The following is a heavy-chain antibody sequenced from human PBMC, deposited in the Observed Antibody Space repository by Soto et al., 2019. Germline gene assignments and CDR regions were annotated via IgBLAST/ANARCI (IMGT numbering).Heavy chain of an antibody. D-gene: IGHD3-9*01. CDR1: GFTFSNFE. V-gene: IGHV3-48*03. CDR2: INTAGSTK. CDR3: ARAECSSPDCLTAYYSYGLDV. Sequence: VGSLRLSCAASGFTFSNFEMHWVRQAPGKGLEWVSYINTAGSTKYYAESVKGRFTISRDNARNSLFLQMNSLRAEDTAVYYCARAECSSPDCLTAYYSYGLDVWGQGSTVTVSS. J-gene: IGHJ6*02.